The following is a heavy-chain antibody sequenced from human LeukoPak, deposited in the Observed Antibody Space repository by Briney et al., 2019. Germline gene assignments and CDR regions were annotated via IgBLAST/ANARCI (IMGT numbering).Heavy chain of an antibody. J-gene: IGHJ3*02. CDR2: IYHSGST. D-gene: IGHD4-23*01. V-gene: IGHV4-38-2*02. Sequence: SETLSLTCTVSGGSISSGYYWGWIRQPPGKGREWIGSIYHSGSTYYNPSLKSRVTISVDTSKNQFSLKLSSVTAADTAVYYCARDLRWDAFDIWGQGTMVTVSS. CDR1: GGSISSGYY. CDR3: ARDLRWDAFDI.